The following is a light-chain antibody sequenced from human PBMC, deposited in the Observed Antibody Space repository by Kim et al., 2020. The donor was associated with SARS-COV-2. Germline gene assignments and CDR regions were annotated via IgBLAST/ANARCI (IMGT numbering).Light chain of an antibody. V-gene: IGLV7-46*01. CDR2: DTG. J-gene: IGLJ3*02. CDR1: TGTVTPSHY. Sequence: PGETVTLTWASSTGTVTPSHYPYWFQQKPGEGPRTLIFDTGSRHSWTPARFSGSLSGGKAALTLAGALPEDEADYYCLLSFSGIRVFGGGTQLTVL. CDR3: LLSFSGIRV.